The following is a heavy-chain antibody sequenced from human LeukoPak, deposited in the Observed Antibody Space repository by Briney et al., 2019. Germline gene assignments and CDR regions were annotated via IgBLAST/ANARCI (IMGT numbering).Heavy chain of an antibody. Sequence: GGSLRLSCAASGFTFSSYSMNWVRQAPGKGLEWVSSISSSSSYIYYADSVKGRFTISRDNAKNSLYLQMNSLRVEDTGVYYCARTVYYNRDDAFYRNFDSWGQGTLVTVSS. CDR3: ARTVYYNRDDAFYRNFDS. V-gene: IGHV3-21*01. CDR1: GFTFSSYS. CDR2: ISSSSSYI. J-gene: IGHJ4*02. D-gene: IGHD2/OR15-2a*01.